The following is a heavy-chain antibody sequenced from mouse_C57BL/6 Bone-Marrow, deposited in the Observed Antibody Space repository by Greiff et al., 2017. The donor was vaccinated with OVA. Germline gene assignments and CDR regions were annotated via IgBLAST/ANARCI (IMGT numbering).Heavy chain of an antibody. CDR2: ISSGSSTI. D-gene: IGHD2-4*01. CDR3: ARGAFYYDYWFAY. Sequence: EVQVVESGGGLVKPGGSLKLSCAASGFTFSDYGMHWVRQAPEKGLEWVAYISSGSSTIYYADTVKGRFTISRDNAKNTLFLQMTSLRSEDTAMYYCARGAFYYDYWFAYWGQGTLVTVSA. V-gene: IGHV5-17*01. CDR1: GFTFSDYG. J-gene: IGHJ3*01.